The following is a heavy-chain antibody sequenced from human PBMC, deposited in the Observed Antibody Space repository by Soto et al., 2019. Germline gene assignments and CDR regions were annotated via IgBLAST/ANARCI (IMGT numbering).Heavy chain of an antibody. CDR1: GIPVSSNY. Sequence: EVQLVESGGGLVQPGGSLRLSCVASGIPVSSNYMTWVRQALGKGLEWVSVLHSGGDTYYANSVKGRFTISRHDSTNTLFLQMNSLTAEDTAVYYCARDGPYYYASRMDVWGQGTTVTVSS. D-gene: IGHD3-10*01. CDR3: ARDGPYYYASRMDV. J-gene: IGHJ6*02. V-gene: IGHV3-53*04. CDR2: LHSGGDT.